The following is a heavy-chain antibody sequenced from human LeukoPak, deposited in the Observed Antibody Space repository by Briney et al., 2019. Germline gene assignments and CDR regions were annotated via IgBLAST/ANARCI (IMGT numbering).Heavy chain of an antibody. V-gene: IGHV4-4*02. CDR2: IYYTGNT. J-gene: IGHJ5*02. D-gene: IGHD1-1*01. CDR1: GGSISSSNW. CDR3: ARDRLQLQS. Sequence: SETLSLTCAVSGGSISSSNWWSWVRQPPGKGLEWIGYIYYTGNTNYNPSLKSRVTISVDTSKNQFSLKLSSVTAADTAVYYCARDRLQLQSWGQGTLVTVSS.